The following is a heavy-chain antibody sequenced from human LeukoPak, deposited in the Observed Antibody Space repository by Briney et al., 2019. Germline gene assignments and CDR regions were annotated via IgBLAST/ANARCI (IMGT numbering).Heavy chain of an antibody. D-gene: IGHD2-2*01. CDR1: GGSFSGYY. J-gene: IGHJ6*02. CDR3: ARVVPAATAPNYGMDV. Sequence: TSETLSLTCAVYGGSFSGYYWSWIRQPPGKGLEWIGEINHSGSTNYNPSLKSRVTISVDTSKNQFSLKLSSVTAADTAVYYCARVVPAATAPNYGMDVWGQGTTVTVSS. CDR2: INHSGST. V-gene: IGHV4-34*01.